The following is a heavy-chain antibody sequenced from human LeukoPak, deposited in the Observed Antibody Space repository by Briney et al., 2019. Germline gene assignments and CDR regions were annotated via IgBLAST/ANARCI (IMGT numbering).Heavy chain of an antibody. V-gene: IGHV3-74*01. J-gene: IGHJ3*02. D-gene: IGHD6-19*01. Sequence: GGSLRLSCAASGFTFNNYWIHWVRQVPGKGLVWVSRINNDGSSASYVDSVKGRFTISRDNAKNTLYLQMNSLRAEDTAVYYCAIDSKAVAWDAFDIWGQGTMVTVSS. CDR2: INNDGSSA. CDR1: GFTFNNYW. CDR3: AIDSKAVAWDAFDI.